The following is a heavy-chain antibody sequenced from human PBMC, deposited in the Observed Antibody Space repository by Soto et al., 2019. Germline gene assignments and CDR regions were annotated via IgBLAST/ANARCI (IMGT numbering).Heavy chain of an antibody. D-gene: IGHD3-10*01. V-gene: IGHV1-24*01. CDR2: FDPEDGET. Sequence: AAVKVSCQVSGYTLNELSMQWVRQVPGKGLEWMGGFDPEDGETVYAQKFQGRVTMTEDTSTDTANMELSSLTSEDTAVYYCETGGPAGDFDYWGQGTLVTVSS. CDR3: ETGGPAGDFDY. J-gene: IGHJ4*02. CDR1: GYTLNELS.